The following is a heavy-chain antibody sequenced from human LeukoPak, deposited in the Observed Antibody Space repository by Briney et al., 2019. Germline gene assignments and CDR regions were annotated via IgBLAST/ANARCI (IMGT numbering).Heavy chain of an antibody. Sequence: SETLSLTCTVSGGSISSYYWSWIRQPPGKGLEWIGYIYYSGSTNYNPSLKSRVTISVDTSKNQFSLKLSSVTAADTAVYYCARGIVVPAAIRRSYYYYYMDVWGKGTTVTVSS. V-gene: IGHV4-59*01. J-gene: IGHJ6*03. D-gene: IGHD2-2*02. CDR2: IYYSGST. CDR1: GGSISSYY. CDR3: ARGIVVPAAIRRSYYYYYMDV.